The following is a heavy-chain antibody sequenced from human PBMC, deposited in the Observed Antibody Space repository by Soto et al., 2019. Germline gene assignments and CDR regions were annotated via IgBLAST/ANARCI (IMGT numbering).Heavy chain of an antibody. J-gene: IGHJ4*02. D-gene: IGHD3-3*01. CDR1: GGSISSYY. CDR2: IYYRGST. CDR3: ARLHTIFGVVNFYYFDY. V-gene: IGHV4-59*08. Sequence: QVQLQESGPGLVKPSETLSLTCTVSGGSISSYYWSWIRQPPGKGLEWIGYIYYRGSTNYNPSLKSRVTISVDTSKNQFSLKLSSVTSADTAVYYCARLHTIFGVVNFYYFDYWGQGTLVTVSS.